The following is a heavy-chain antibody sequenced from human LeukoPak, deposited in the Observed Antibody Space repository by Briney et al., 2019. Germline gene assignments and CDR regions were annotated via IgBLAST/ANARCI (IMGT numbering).Heavy chain of an antibody. J-gene: IGHJ4*02. CDR3: AKDGKRWLQLIDY. CDR2: ISWNSGSI. Sequence: GGSLRLSCAASGFTFDDYAMHWVRQAPGKGLEWVSGISWNSGSIGYADSVKGRFTISRDNAKNSLYLQMNSLRAEDTALYYCAKDGKRWLQLIDYWGQGTLVTVSS. CDR1: GFTFDDYA. D-gene: IGHD5-24*01. V-gene: IGHV3-9*01.